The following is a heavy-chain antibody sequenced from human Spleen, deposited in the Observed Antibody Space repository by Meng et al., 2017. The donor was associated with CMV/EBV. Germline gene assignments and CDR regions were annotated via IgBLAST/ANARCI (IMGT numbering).Heavy chain of an antibody. CDR1: GFTFTDYY. Sequence: SVKVSCKTSGFTFTDYYLHWLRQAPGQGIEWMGRIIPILGIANYAQKFQGRVTITADKSTSTAYMELSSLRSEDTAVYYCARGPSQGYYFDYWGQGTLVTVSS. CDR2: IIPILGIA. V-gene: IGHV1-69*04. J-gene: IGHJ4*02. CDR3: ARGPSQGYYFDY.